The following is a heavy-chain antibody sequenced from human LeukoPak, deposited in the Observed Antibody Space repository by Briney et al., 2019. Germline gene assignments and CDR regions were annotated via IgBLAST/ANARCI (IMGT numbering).Heavy chain of an antibody. CDR3: ARVAPQLVRGSFDY. CDR1: GFTFTSYW. D-gene: IGHD6-13*01. J-gene: IGHJ4*02. CDR2: IKQDGSEK. V-gene: IGHV3-7*01. Sequence: PGGSLRLSCAASGFTFTSYWMSWVRQAPGKGLEWVANIKQDGSEKYYVDSVKGRFTISRDNAKNSLYLQMNSLRAEDTAVYYCARVAPQLVRGSFDYWGQGTLVTVSS.